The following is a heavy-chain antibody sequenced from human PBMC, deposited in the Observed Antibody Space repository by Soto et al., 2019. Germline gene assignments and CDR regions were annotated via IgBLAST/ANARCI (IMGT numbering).Heavy chain of an antibody. D-gene: IGHD1-1*01. V-gene: IGHV3-30*04. CDR2: ISSEGSKK. J-gene: IGHJ4*01. Sequence: GGSLRLSCVASDFSLISYSMYWVRHTPGQGLAWVAFISSEGSKKHYSDSVEGRFTISRDNSKNTVFLQMSSLTTADTAIYYCARERYSFGRYFDFWGLGTPVTVSS. CDR3: ARERYSFGRYFDF. CDR1: DFSLISYS.